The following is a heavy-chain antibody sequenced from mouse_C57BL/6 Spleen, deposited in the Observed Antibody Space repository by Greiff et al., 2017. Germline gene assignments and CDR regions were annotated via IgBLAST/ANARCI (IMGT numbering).Heavy chain of an antibody. D-gene: IGHD1-1*01. V-gene: IGHV1-55*01. CDR3: ARENYGSLYAMDY. Sequence: QVQLQQSGAELVKPGASVKMSCKASGYTFTSYWITWVKQRPGQGLEWIGDIYPGSGSTNYNEKFKSKATLTVDTSSSTAYMQLSSLTSEDSAVYYCARENYGSLYAMDYWGQGTSVTVSS. J-gene: IGHJ4*01. CDR2: IYPGSGST. CDR1: GYTFTSYW.